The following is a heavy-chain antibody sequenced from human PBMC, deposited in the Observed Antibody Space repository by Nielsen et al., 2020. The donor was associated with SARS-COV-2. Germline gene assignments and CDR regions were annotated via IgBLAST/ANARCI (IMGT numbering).Heavy chain of an antibody. CDR3: ARDMEMATINYYYMDV. CDR2: ISGSGGST. Sequence: VRQAPGKGLEWVSAISGSGGSTYYADSVKGRFTISRDNAKNSLYLQMNSLRDEDTAVYYCARDMEMATINYYYMDVWGKGTTVTVSS. D-gene: IGHD5-24*01. V-gene: IGHV3-23*01. J-gene: IGHJ6*03.